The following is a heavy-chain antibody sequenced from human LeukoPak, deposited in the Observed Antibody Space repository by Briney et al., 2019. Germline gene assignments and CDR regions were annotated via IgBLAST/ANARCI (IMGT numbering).Heavy chain of an antibody. V-gene: IGHV4-34*01. CDR3: ARVPLRITMIVVVKNGMDV. D-gene: IGHD3-22*01. CDR1: GGSFSGYY. Sequence: PSETLSLTCAVYGGSFSGYYWSWIRQPPGKGLEWIGEINHSGSTNYNPSLKSRVTISVDTSKNQFSLKLSSVTAADTAVYYCARVPLRITMIVVVKNGMDVWGQGTTVTVSS. J-gene: IGHJ6*02. CDR2: INHSGST.